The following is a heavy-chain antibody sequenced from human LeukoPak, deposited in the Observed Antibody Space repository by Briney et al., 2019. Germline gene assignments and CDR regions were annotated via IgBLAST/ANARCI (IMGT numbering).Heavy chain of an antibody. J-gene: IGHJ3*02. CDR1: GGTFRGYY. D-gene: IGHD2/OR15-2a*01. CDR3: ARSLLWPTGAFDI. V-gene: IGHV4-34*01. Sequence: SETLSLTCVVYGGTFRGYYWNWIRQSPGKGLEWIGEINHSGSTTYNPAFKSRVTISVDTSRRQFSLKLSSLAAADTALYFCARSLLWPTGAFDIWGQGTMATVSS. CDR2: INHSGST.